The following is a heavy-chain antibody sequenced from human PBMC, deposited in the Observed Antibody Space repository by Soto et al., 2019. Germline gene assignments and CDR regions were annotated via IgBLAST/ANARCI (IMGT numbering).Heavy chain of an antibody. Sequence: SVKVSCKAYGYTFTSYALHWVGQAPGQRLEWMGWINAGNGDTKYPQKFQCRLTITRDKTASTAYIELSSLRSEDTGVYYCASGGLRGTGFDYWGQGSVVTVSA. CDR2: INAGNGDT. J-gene: IGHJ4*02. CDR1: GYTFTSYA. D-gene: IGHD4-17*01. CDR3: ASGGLRGTGFDY. V-gene: IGHV1-3*01.